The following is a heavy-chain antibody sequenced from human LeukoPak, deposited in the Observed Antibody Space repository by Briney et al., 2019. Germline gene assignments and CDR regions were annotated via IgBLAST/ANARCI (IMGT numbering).Heavy chain of an antibody. CDR3: ARVQYGGSDYFDY. CDR1: GFTFSSCD. J-gene: IGHJ4*02. V-gene: IGHV3-13*01. CDR2: IATAGDT. D-gene: IGHD4-23*01. Sequence: PGGSLRLSCAASGFTFSSCDMHWVRQATGKGLEWVSTIATAGDTYYPDSVKGRFTISRENAKNSLYLQMNSLRAEDTAMYYCARVQYGGSDYFDYWGQGTLVTVSS.